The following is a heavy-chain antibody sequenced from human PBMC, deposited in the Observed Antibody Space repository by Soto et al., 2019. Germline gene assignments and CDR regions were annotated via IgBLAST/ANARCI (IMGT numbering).Heavy chain of an antibody. V-gene: IGHV5-10-1*01. CDR2: IDPSDSYT. Sequence: GESLKISCKGSGYSFTSYWISWVRQMPGKGLEWMGRIDPSDSYTNYSPSFQGHVTISRDNAKNSLYLQMNSLRAEDTAVYYCARVIAAAGTLYYYYYGMDVWGQGTTVTVSS. D-gene: IGHD6-13*01. J-gene: IGHJ6*02. CDR3: ARVIAAAGTLYYYYYGMDV. CDR1: GYSFTSYW.